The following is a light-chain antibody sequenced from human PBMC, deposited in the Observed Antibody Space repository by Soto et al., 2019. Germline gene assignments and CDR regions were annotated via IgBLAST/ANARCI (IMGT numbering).Light chain of an antibody. CDR3: QQYNNWPPVT. Sequence: EIVMTQSPATLSVSPGERATLSCRASQSISGNLAWYQQKPGQAPRLLVYGASTRATGIPARFSGSESGTEFTLTISSLQSEDFAVYYCQQYNNWPPVTFGQGTKVEIK. V-gene: IGKV3-15*01. J-gene: IGKJ1*01. CDR1: QSISGN. CDR2: GAS.